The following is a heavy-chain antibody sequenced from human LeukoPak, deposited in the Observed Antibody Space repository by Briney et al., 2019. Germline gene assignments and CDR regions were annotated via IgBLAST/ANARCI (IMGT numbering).Heavy chain of an antibody. Sequence: ASVKVSCKASGGTLSSYAISWVRQAPGQGLEWMGRIIPILGIANYAQKFQGRVTITADKSTSTAYMELSSLRSGDTAVYYCARDGVGYYDSSGTLDYWGQGTLVTVSS. CDR1: GGTLSSYA. CDR2: IIPILGIA. CDR3: ARDGVGYYDSSGTLDY. J-gene: IGHJ4*02. D-gene: IGHD3-22*01. V-gene: IGHV1-69*04.